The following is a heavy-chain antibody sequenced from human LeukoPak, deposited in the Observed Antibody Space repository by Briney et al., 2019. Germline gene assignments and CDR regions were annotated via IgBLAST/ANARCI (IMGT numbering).Heavy chain of an antibody. V-gene: IGHV3-48*03. D-gene: IGHD6-19*01. J-gene: IGHJ4*02. CDR2: IGSSGTTI. CDR3: ALLAVASDFDY. CDR1: GFPFRIYE. Sequence: PGGSLRLSCAVSGFPFRIYEMNWVRQAPGKGLEWVSNIGSSGTTIYYADSVKGRFSISRDNAKSSLYLQMNSLRVEDTAVYYCALLAVASDFDYWGQGALVIVSS.